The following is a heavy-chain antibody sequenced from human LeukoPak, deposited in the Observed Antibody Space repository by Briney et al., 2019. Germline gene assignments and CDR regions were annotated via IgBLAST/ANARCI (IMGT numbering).Heavy chain of an antibody. CDR1: GYTFTSYG. D-gene: IGHD3-9*01. CDR2: ISAYNGNT. J-gene: IGHJ4*02. Sequence: ASVKVSCKTSGYTFTSYGISWVRQAPGQGLEWMGWISAYNGNTNYAQKIQGSVTMTRDTSISTAYMVLSRLRSDDAAVYYCARELRYFDPFDYWGQGTLVTVSS. CDR3: ARELRYFDPFDY. V-gene: IGHV1-18*01.